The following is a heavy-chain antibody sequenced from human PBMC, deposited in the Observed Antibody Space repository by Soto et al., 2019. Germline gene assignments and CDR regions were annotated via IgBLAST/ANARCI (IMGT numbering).Heavy chain of an antibody. Sequence: QVQLQESGPGLVKPSETLSLICTVSGGSISSSTYYWGWIRQSPGRGLEWIGSIFYSGGTSYNPSLKRRATISIDTSMNQFCLRLNYVTAADTAVYYCARRSPRSVVAATVDSWGQGTLVTVSS. CDR1: GGSISSSTYY. J-gene: IGHJ4*02. V-gene: IGHV4-39*01. CDR2: IFYSGGT. CDR3: ARRSPRSVVAATVDS. D-gene: IGHD2-15*01.